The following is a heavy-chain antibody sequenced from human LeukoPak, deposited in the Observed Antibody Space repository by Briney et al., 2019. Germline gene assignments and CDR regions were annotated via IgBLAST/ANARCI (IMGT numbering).Heavy chain of an antibody. V-gene: IGHV3-21*01. J-gene: IGHJ4*02. D-gene: IGHD1-20*01. CDR1: RFIFSSYH. CDR3: ARGTNWSPLDFDY. CDR2: ISSSNSFI. Sequence: GGSLRLSCAASRFIFSSYHMHWVRQPPGKGLEWVSSISSSNSFIYYADSMKGRFTISGDNAKNSLYLQMNSLRAEDTAVYYCARGTNWSPLDFDYWGQGTLVTVSS.